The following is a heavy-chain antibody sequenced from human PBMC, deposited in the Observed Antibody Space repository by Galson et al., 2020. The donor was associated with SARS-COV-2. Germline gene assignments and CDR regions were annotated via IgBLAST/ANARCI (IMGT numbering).Heavy chain of an antibody. V-gene: IGHV1-18*01. CDR1: GYTFTTYG. Sequence: ASVKVSCKASGYTFTTYGVTWVRQAPGQGLEWMGWISGDNEKTSWAQKFQDRVSMTTDTSTSTAYMELRSLRSDDTAVYYCTRVLLLVFDAFDIWGKGTAVIVS. J-gene: IGHJ3*02. CDR3: TRVLLLVFDAFDI. CDR2: ISGDNEKT. D-gene: IGHD2-15*01.